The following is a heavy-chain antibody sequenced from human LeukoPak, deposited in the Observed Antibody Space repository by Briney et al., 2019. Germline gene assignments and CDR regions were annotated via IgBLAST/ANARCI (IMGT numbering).Heavy chain of an antibody. CDR2: ISGSGGST. D-gene: IGHD3-10*01. Sequence: PGGSLRLSCAASGFTFSDYYMSWIRQAPGKGLEWVSAISGSGGSTYYADSVKGRFTISRDNSKNTLHLQMNSLRAEDTAVYYCAKGNAMVRGVLTNWFDPWGQGTLVTVSS. V-gene: IGHV3-23*01. CDR1: GFTFSDYY. J-gene: IGHJ5*02. CDR3: AKGNAMVRGVLTNWFDP.